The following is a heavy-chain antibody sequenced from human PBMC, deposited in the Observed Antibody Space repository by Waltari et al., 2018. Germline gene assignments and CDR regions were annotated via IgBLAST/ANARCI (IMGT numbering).Heavy chain of an antibody. Sequence: EVQLVESGGGLVQPGGSLKLSCAASGFTFSGSAMHWVRQASGNGLAWVGRIRSKANSYATAYAASVKGRFTISRDDSKNTAYLQMNSLKTEDTAVYYCTRGSSAYYDFWSGDRPSGMDVWGQGTTVTVSS. CDR2: IRSKANSYAT. CDR3: TRGSSAYYDFWSGDRPSGMDV. V-gene: IGHV3-73*01. CDR1: GFTFSGSA. J-gene: IGHJ6*02. D-gene: IGHD3-3*01.